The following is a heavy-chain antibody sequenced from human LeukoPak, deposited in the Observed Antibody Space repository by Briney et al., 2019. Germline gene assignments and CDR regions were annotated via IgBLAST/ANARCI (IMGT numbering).Heavy chain of an antibody. V-gene: IGHV4-39*01. CDR1: GDSISSSTDY. Sequence: ASETLSLTCTVSGDSISSSTDYWGWIRQPPGGGEEWIGSIDHSGRSYYKPSLKSRVTMSVDTSRNQFSLKLTSVTAADTAVYYCARQLYGDFVNYFDPWGQGTLVTVSS. CDR3: ARQLYGDFVNYFDP. CDR2: IDHSGRS. D-gene: IGHD4-17*01. J-gene: IGHJ5*02.